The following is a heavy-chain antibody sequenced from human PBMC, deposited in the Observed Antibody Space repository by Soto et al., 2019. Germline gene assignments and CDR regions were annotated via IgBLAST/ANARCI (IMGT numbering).Heavy chain of an antibody. CDR3: AREGNCSGGSCYDYAFDI. CDR1: GGSISSYY. V-gene: IGHV4-59*01. Sequence: QVQLQESGPGLVKPSETLSLTCTVSGGSISSYYWSWIRQPPGKGLEWIGYIYYSGSTNYNPSLKGRVTISVDTSKNQFSLKLRSVTAADTAVYYCAREGNCSGGSCYDYAFDIWGQGTMGTVSS. CDR2: IYYSGST. J-gene: IGHJ3*02. D-gene: IGHD2-15*01.